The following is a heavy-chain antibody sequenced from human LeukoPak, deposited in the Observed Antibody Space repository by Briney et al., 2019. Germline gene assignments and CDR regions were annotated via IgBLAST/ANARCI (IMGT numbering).Heavy chain of an antibody. CDR3: ARSADRSGYFREITLYYFDY. V-gene: IGHV3-11*01. Sequence: GGSLRLSCAASGFTFSDYYMSWIRQAPGKGLEWVSYISSSGSTIYYADSVKGRFTISRDNAKNSLYLQMNSLRAEDTAVYYCARSADRSGYFREITLYYFDYWGQGTLVTVSS. J-gene: IGHJ4*02. CDR1: GFTFSDYY. D-gene: IGHD3-22*01. CDR2: ISSSGSTI.